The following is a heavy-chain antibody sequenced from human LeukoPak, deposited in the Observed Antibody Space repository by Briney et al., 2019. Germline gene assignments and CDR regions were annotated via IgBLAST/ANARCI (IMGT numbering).Heavy chain of an antibody. V-gene: IGHV4-61*02. J-gene: IGHJ6*03. CDR3: ARESGITMVRGLNYYYYYYMDV. D-gene: IGHD3-10*01. CDR2: IYTSGST. CDR1: GGSISSGSYY. Sequence: SQTLSLTCTVSGGSISSGSYYWSWIRQPAGKGLEWIGRIYTSGSTNYNPSLKSRVTISVDTSKNQFSLKLSSVTAADTAVYYCARESGITMVRGLNYYYYYYMDVWGKGTTVTVSS.